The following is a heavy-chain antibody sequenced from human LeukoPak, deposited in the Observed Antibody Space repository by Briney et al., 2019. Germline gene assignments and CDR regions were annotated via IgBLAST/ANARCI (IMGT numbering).Heavy chain of an antibody. CDR3: ARVPNQYDFWSGYDYYFDY. CDR2: IIPIFGTA. CDR1: GGTFSSYA. J-gene: IGHJ4*02. V-gene: IGHV1-69*13. D-gene: IGHD3-3*01. Sequence: SVKVSCKASGGTFSSYAISWVRQAPGQGLEWMGGIIPIFGTANYAQKFQGRVTITADESTSTAYMELSSLRSEDTAVYYCARVPNQYDFWSGYDYYFDYWGQGTLVTVSS.